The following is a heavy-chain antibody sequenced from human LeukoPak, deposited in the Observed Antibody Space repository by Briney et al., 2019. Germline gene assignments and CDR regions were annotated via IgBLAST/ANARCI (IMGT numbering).Heavy chain of an antibody. D-gene: IGHD3-16*02. Sequence: SPTQSPACALYGGSFSGSYWGWVRQSPGKGLEWIGEIKHSGRTNYNPSLESRVTMSIDTSKNQFCLKLNSVTAADTAVYYCARGQAHSDYVWDSSRSFGMDVWGQGATVTVSS. CDR1: GGSFSGSY. J-gene: IGHJ6*02. CDR2: IKHSGRT. CDR3: ARGQAHSDYVWDSSRSFGMDV. V-gene: IGHV4-34*01.